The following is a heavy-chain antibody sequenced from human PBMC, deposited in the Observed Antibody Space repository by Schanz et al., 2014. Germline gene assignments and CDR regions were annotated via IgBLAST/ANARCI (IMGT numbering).Heavy chain of an antibody. V-gene: IGHV1-46*01. D-gene: IGHD2-21*01. J-gene: IGHJ4*02. CDR3: SRARGWCDGVIDY. Sequence: AEVKKPGASVKVSCKASGYTFTSYYMHWVRQAPGQGLEWMGIINPSGTSTSYAQKFQGRVTMTRDTSTSTVYIELSRLRSDDTVVYHCSRARGWCDGVIDYWCKGTIVTVDS. CDR1: GYTFTSYY. CDR2: INPSGTST.